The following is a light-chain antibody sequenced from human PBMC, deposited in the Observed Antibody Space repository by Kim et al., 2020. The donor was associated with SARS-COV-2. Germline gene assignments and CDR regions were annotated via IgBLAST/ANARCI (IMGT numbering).Light chain of an antibody. V-gene: IGLV1-47*01. J-gene: IGLJ1*01. CDR1: SSNIGSNY. Sequence: QSVLTQQPSASGTPGQRITISCSGSSSNIGSNYVYWYQQLPGTAPKLLIYRNNQRPSGVPDRFSGSKSGTSASLAISGLRSEDEADYYCAAWDDSLSGSYVFGTGTKVTVL. CDR2: RNN. CDR3: AAWDDSLSGSYV.